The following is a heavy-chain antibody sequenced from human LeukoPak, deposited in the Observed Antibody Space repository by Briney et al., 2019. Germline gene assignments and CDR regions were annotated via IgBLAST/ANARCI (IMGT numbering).Heavy chain of an antibody. CDR3: ARDAYCGGDCYPAYNWFDP. CDR1: GGSISSYY. CDR2: IYISATT. Sequence: PSETLSLTCTVSGGSISSYYWSWIRQPAGKGLEWIGRIYISATTNYNPSLKSRVTISVDTSKNQFSLKLSSVTAADTAVYYCARDAYCGGDCYPAYNWFDPWGQGTLVTVSS. J-gene: IGHJ5*02. D-gene: IGHD2-21*02. V-gene: IGHV4-4*07.